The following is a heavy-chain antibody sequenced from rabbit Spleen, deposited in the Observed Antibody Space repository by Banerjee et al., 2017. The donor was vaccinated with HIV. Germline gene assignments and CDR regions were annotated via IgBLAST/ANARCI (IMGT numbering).Heavy chain of an antibody. D-gene: IGHD3-1*01. J-gene: IGHJ4*01. CDR2: INSYTGKP. CDR1: GFSFSDRDV. V-gene: IGHV1S45*01. CDR3: ARDLASVVGWNFSL. Sequence: QEQLVESGGGLVKPEGSLTLTCKASGFSFSDRDVMCWVRQAPGKGLQWLACINSYTGKPVYATWAKGRFTISRTSSTTVTLQMTSLTAADTATYFCARDLASVVGWNFSLWGQGTLVTVS.